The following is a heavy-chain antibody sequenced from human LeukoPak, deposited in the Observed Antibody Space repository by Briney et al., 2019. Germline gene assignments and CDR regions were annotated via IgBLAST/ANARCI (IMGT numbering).Heavy chain of an antibody. D-gene: IGHD3-16*01. CDR3: VRDRGSDSWYFDS. J-gene: IGHJ4*02. Sequence: SVKVSCKASGGTFSSYAISWVRQAPGQGLEWMGRIIPIFGTANYAQKFQDRLAITADESTRTAYMELSSLRSDDTAFYYCVRDRGSDSWYFDSWGQGILVTVSS. CDR2: IIPIFGTA. V-gene: IGHV1-69*13. CDR1: GGTFSSYA.